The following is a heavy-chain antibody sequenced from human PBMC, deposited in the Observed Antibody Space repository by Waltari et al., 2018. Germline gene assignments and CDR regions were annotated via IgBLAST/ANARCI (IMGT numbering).Heavy chain of an antibody. CDR3: ARDRCRGLYFDS. Sequence: QLQLQESGPGLVKPSGALSLTCTVSGDSMSSNDWWSWVRQTPEKGLEWIGQIHRRGKTNYTPSLVSRVTISIDTSNNQFSLKVASTTAADTAVYYCARDRCRGLYFDSWGQGILVTVSP. V-gene: IGHV4-4*02. D-gene: IGHD2-15*01. CDR1: GDSMSSNDW. J-gene: IGHJ4*02. CDR2: IHRRGKT.